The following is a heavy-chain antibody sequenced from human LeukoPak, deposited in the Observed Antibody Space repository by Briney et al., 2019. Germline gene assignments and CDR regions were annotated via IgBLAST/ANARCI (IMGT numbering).Heavy chain of an antibody. Sequence: GGSLRLSCTASGFTFGDYAMSWFRQAPGKGLEWVGFIRSKAYGGTTEYAASVKGRFTISRDDSKSIAYLQMNSLKTEDTAVYYCTRDQIFGVDREYNWFDPWGRGTLVTVSS. J-gene: IGHJ5*02. CDR3: TRDQIFGVDREYNWFDP. D-gene: IGHD3-3*01. CDR2: IRSKAYGGTT. CDR1: GFTFGDYA. V-gene: IGHV3-49*03.